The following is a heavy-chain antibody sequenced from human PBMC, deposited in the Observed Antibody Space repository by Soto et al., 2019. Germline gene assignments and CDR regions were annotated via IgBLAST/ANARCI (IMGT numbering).Heavy chain of an antibody. CDR3: ARIDKRMWELQTTYYYYGMDV. J-gene: IGHJ6*01. D-gene: IGHD1-26*01. V-gene: IGHV3-9*01. CDR2: ISWNSGSI. Sequence: GESLRLSCAASGFTFDDYAMHWVRPAPGKGLEWVSGISWNSGSIGYADSVKGRFTISRDNAKNSLYLQMNSLRAEDTAVYYCARIDKRMWELQTTYYYYGMDVWGQWTTVTVSS. CDR1: GFTFDDYA.